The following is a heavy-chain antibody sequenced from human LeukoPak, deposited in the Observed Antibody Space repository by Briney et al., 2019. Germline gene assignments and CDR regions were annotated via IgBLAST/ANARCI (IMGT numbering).Heavy chain of an antibody. Sequence: SEALSLTCTVSGGSISSGSYYWSWIRQPAGKGLEWIGRIYTSGSTNYNPSLKSRVTISVDTSKNQFFLKLSSVTAADTAVYYCARGWSTTVDYWGQGTLVTVSS. D-gene: IGHD4-17*01. CDR2: IYTSGST. CDR3: ARGWSTTVDY. CDR1: GGSISSGSYY. V-gene: IGHV4-61*02. J-gene: IGHJ4*02.